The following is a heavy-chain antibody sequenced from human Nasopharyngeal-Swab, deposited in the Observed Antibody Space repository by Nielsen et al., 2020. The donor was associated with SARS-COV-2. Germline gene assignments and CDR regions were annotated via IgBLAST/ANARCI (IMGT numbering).Heavy chain of an antibody. CDR3: ARGRPITMVRGGKYYYAMDV. D-gene: IGHD3-10*01. V-gene: IGHV4-34*01. CDR1: GVSFSGYY. Sequence: GSLRLSFAVYGVSFSGYYWSLIRQPPGQGLEWIGEINHSGSTNYNPSLKSRIAISVDTSKNHFSLRLSSVTAADTAVYYCARGRPITMVRGGKYYYAMDVWGQGTTVTVSS. CDR2: INHSGST. J-gene: IGHJ6*02.